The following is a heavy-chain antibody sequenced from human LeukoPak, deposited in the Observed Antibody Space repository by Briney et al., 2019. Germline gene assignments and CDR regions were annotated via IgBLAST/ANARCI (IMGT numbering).Heavy chain of an antibody. CDR2: IYYSGST. CDR1: GGSISSGDYY. V-gene: IGHV4-61*08. Sequence: PSQTLSLTCTVSGGSISSGDYYWSWIRQPPGKGLEWIGYIYYSGSTNYNPSLKSRVTISVDTSKNQFSLKLSSVTAADTAVYYCARVELANWFDPWGQGTLVTVSS. D-gene: IGHD6-13*01. CDR3: ARVELANWFDP. J-gene: IGHJ5*02.